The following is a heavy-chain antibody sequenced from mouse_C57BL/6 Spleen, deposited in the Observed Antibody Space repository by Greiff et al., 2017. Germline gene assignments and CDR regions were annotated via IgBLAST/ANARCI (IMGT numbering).Heavy chain of an antibody. CDR2: IYPGDGDT. CDR3: ARGEVDYGSSPWFAY. D-gene: IGHD1-1*01. CDR1: GYAFSSYW. Sequence: VKLMESGAELVKPGASVKISCKASGYAFSSYWMNWVKQRPGKGLEWIGQIYPGDGDTNYNGKFKGKATLTADKSSSTAYMQLSSLTSEDSAVYFCARGEVDYGSSPWFAYWGQGTLVTVSA. V-gene: IGHV1-80*01. J-gene: IGHJ3*01.